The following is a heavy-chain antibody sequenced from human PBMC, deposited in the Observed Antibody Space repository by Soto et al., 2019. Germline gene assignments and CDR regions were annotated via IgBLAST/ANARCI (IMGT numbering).Heavy chain of an antibody. CDR1: GYTFTSFY. J-gene: IGHJ4*02. V-gene: IGHV1-46*01. Sequence: SVKVSCKASGYTFTSFYMHWVRQAPGQGLEWMGIINPSGGSTSYAQKFQGRVTMTRDTSTSTVYMELSSLRSEDTAVYYCARVYLTYYYDSWGQGTLVTVSS. CDR2: INPSGGST. CDR3: ARVYLTYYYDS. D-gene: IGHD3-22*01.